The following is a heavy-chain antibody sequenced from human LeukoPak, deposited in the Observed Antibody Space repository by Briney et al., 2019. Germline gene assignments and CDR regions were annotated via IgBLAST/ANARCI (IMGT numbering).Heavy chain of an antibody. V-gene: IGHV3-49*04. CDR2: IRSKAYGGTT. CDR1: GFTFGDYA. J-gene: IGHJ4*02. Sequence: GGSLRLSCTASGFTFGDYAMSWVRQAPGKGREWVGFIRSKAYGGTTEYAASVKGRFTISRDDSKSIAYLQMNSLKTEDTAVYYCTSVDYWGQGTLVTVSS. CDR3: TSVDY.